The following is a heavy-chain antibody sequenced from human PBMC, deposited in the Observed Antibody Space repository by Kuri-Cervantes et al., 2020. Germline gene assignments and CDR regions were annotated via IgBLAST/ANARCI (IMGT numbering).Heavy chain of an antibody. CDR3: AGDSSGLNWFDP. CDR1: GFTFSDYY. Sequence: GGSLKISCAASGFTFSDYYMSWHRQAPGKGLEWVSYIRSSGSTIYYADSVKGRFTISWDNAKNSLYLQMNSLRVEETAVYYCAGDSSGLNWFDPCGQGTLVTVSS. CDR2: IRSSGSTI. D-gene: IGHD3-22*01. J-gene: IGHJ5*02. V-gene: IGHV3-11*01.